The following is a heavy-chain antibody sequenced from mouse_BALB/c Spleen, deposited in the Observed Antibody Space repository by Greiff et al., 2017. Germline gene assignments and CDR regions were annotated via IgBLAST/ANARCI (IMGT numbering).Heavy chain of an antibody. J-gene: IGHJ4*01. Sequence: VQGVESGPGLVAPSQSLSITCTVSGFSLTDYGVSWIRQPPGKGLEWLGVIWGGGSTYYNSALKSRLSICKDNSKSQVFLKRNSLQTDDTAMYYCATQLGKECAMDYWGQGTSVTGSS. CDR1: GFSLTDYG. D-gene: IGHD4-1*02. CDR2: IWGGGST. CDR3: ATQLGKECAMDY. V-gene: IGHV2-6-5*01.